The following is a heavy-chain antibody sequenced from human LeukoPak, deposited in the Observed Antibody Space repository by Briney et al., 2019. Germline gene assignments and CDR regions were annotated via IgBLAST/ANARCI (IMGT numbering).Heavy chain of an antibody. CDR3: ARDNAGGYFDY. J-gene: IGHJ4*02. CDR2: INHSGST. Sequence: KSSETLSLTCAVYGGSFSGYYWSWIRQPPGKGLEWIGEINHSGSTNYNPSLKSRVTISVDTSKNQFSLKLSSVTAADTAVYYCARDNAGGYFDYWGQGTLVTVSS. V-gene: IGHV4-34*01. D-gene: IGHD3-16*01. CDR1: GGSFSGYY.